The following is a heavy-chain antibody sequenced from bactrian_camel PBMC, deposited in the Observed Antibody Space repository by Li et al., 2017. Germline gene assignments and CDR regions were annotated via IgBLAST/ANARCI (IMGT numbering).Heavy chain of an antibody. D-gene: IGHD4*01. Sequence: DVQLVESGGGLVQPGGSLRLSCAASGFTFSRYPMAWVRQAPGKGLEWVSAINSGSGSPYYADSVKGRFIISRDNAKNTVYLRMNSLKPEDTAMYYCKAVAFGAQWCDGGWGQGTQVTVS. CDR3: KAVAFGAQWCDGG. CDR1: GFTFSRYP. V-gene: IGHV3S40*01. J-gene: IGHJ4*01. CDR2: INSGSGSP.